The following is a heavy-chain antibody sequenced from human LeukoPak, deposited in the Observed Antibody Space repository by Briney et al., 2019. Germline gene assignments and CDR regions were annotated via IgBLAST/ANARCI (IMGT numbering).Heavy chain of an antibody. V-gene: IGHV5-51*01. CDR2: IYPGDSDT. D-gene: IGHD3-16*02. CDR1: EYTFTNYW. CDR3: ATVEYDYVWGSYRYPDAFDI. Sequence: GESLKISCKGSEYTFTNYWIGWVRQMPGKGLEWMGIIYPGDSDTRYSPSFQGQVTISADKSISTAYLQWGSLKASDTAMYYCATVEYDYVWGSYRYPDAFDIWGQGTMVTVSS. J-gene: IGHJ3*02.